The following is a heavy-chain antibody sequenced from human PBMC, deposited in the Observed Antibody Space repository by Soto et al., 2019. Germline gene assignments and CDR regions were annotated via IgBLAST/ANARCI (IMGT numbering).Heavy chain of an antibody. CDR1: GYTFTGYY. J-gene: IGHJ6*02. CDR2: INPNSGGT. Sequence: ASVKVSCKASGYTFTGYYMHWVRQAPGQGLEWMGWINPNSGGTNYAQKFQGRATMTRDTSISTAYMELSRLRSDDTAVYYCARLYGSGTTVVYYYYYGMDVWGQGTTVTVSS. D-gene: IGHD3-10*01. V-gene: IGHV1-2*02. CDR3: ARLYGSGTTVVYYYYYGMDV.